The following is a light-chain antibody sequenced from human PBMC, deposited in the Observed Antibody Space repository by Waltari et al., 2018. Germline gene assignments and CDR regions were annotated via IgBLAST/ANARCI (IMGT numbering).Light chain of an antibody. CDR3: QQYYSTPQLT. V-gene: IGKV4-1*01. Sequence: DIVMTQSPDSLAVSLGERATIKCKYSQSVLYSSNNKNYLAWYQQKPGQPPKLLIYWASTRESGVPDRFSGSGSGTDFTLTISSLQAEDVAVYYCQQYYSTPQLTFGGGTKVEIK. CDR1: QSVLYSSNNKNY. J-gene: IGKJ4*01. CDR2: WAS.